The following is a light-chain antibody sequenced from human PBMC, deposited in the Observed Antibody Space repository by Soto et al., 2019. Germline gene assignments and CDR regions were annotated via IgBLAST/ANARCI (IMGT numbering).Light chain of an antibody. CDR1: QILLHITGETF. Sequence: DVVMTQSPLSLPVTLGQPASISCRSSQILLHITGETFLFWYLQKPGQSPQLLIYEVSTRVSGVPDRFSGSGSGTDFTLEISRVETDDVGIYYCMQSTQLPPTFGQGTRLEI. CDR2: EVS. V-gene: IGKV2D-29*02. J-gene: IGKJ5*01. CDR3: MQSTQLPPT.